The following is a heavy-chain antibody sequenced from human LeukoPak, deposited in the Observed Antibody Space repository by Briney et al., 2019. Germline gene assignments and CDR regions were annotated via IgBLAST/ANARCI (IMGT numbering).Heavy chain of an antibody. CDR2: IRYDGSKK. V-gene: IGHV3-30*02. Sequence: GGSLRLSCAASGFIFSSYGMHWVRQAPGKGLEWVAFIRYDGSKKYYADSVKGRFTISRDNSKNTLYLQMNSLRAEDTAVYYCARKVGATSFDYWGQGTLVTVSS. D-gene: IGHD1-26*01. J-gene: IGHJ4*02. CDR3: ARKVGATSFDY. CDR1: GFIFSSYG.